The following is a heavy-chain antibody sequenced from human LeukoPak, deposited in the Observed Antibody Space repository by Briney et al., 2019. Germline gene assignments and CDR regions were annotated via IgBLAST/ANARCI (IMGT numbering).Heavy chain of an antibody. V-gene: IGHV3-30*01. J-gene: IGHJ4*02. CDR2: ISYDGSNK. CDR1: GLTFSGYA. D-gene: IGHD3-22*01. CDR3: ARSRSPGLNYYDSSGFDY. Sequence: GGSLRLSCAASGLTFSGYAMHWVRQAPGKGLEWVAVISYDGSNKYYADSVKGRFTISRDNSKNTLYLQMNSLRAEDTAVYYRARSRSPGLNYYDSSGFDYWGQGTLVTVSS.